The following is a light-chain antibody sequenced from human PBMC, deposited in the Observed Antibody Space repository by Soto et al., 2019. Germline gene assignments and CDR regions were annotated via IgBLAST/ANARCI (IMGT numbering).Light chain of an antibody. CDR2: GAT. CDR3: QQLWTYPLT. Sequence: TLSVSPGERVTLSCRAGQSVRTNLAWYQHRPGQAPRLLIYGATNRATGFPARFSGSGSGTEFTLTISGLQSEDFATYYCQQLWTYPLTFGGGTKVDIK. V-gene: IGKV3-15*01. CDR1: QSVRTN. J-gene: IGKJ4*01.